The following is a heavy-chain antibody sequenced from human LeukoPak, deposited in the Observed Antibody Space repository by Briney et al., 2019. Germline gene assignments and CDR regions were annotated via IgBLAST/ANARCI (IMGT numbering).Heavy chain of an antibody. CDR1: GYPFTTYE. CDR3: ARGPRNDP. Sequence: GASVKVSCKTSGYPFTTYEINWVRQAAGQGLEWMGWVHPDTGYADYAQKFQGRVTMTSDTSIRTAYMGLSSLRSDDTAVYFCARGPRNDPWGQGTLVTVSS. J-gene: IGHJ5*02. CDR2: VHPDTGYA. D-gene: IGHD1-14*01. V-gene: IGHV1-8*01.